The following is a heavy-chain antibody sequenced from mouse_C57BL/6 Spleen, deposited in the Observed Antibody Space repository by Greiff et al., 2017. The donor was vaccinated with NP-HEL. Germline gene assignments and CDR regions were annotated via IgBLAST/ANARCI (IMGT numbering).Heavy chain of an antibody. CDR3: ARPDITTVVAFDY. J-gene: IGHJ2*01. CDR2: ISSGSSTI. D-gene: IGHD1-1*01. Sequence: EVHLVESGGGLVKPGGSLKLSCAASGFTFSDYGMHWVRQAPEKGLEWVAYISSGSSTIYYADTVKGLFTISRDNAKNTLFLQMTSLRSEDTAMYYCARPDITTVVAFDYWGQGTTLTVSS. V-gene: IGHV5-17*01. CDR1: GFTFSDYG.